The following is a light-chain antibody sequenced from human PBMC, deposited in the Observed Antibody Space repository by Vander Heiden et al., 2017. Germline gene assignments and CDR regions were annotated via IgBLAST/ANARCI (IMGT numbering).Light chain of an antibody. J-gene: IGKJ1*01. Sequence: DIQMTQSPSIQSASVGDRVTITCRASQDIRNDLGWYQHKPGTAPRRLIYGASSLQSGVPSRFSGSGSGTDFTLTISSLQPEDFATYFCLQHNTYPRTFGKGTKVEVK. CDR1: QDIRND. V-gene: IGKV1-17*01. CDR3: LQHNTYPRT. CDR2: GAS.